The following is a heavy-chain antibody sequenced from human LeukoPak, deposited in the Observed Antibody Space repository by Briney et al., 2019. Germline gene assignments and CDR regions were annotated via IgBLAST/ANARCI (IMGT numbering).Heavy chain of an antibody. J-gene: IGHJ3*02. D-gene: IGHD1-14*01. CDR2: IYHSGST. CDR1: GVSISSGGYS. Sequence: TSETLSLTCAVSGVSISSGGYSWSWIRQPPGKGLEWIGYIYHSGSTYYNPSLKSRVTTSVDRSKNQFSLKLSSVTAADTAVYYCASRTEDAFDIWGQGTMVTVSS. CDR3: ASRTEDAFDI. V-gene: IGHV4-30-2*01.